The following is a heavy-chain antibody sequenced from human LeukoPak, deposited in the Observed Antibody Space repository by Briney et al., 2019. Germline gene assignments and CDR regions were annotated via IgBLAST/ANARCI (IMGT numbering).Heavy chain of an antibody. CDR3: AKEITMIVVVIYYFDY. V-gene: IGHV3-23*01. D-gene: IGHD3-22*01. Sequence: GGSLRLSCAASGFTFSSYAMSWVRQAPGKGLEWVSAISGSGGSTYYADSVKGRFTISRDNSKNTLYLQMNSLRAEDAAVYYCAKEITMIVVVIYYFDYWGQGTLVTVSS. CDR2: ISGSGGST. CDR1: GFTFSSYA. J-gene: IGHJ4*02.